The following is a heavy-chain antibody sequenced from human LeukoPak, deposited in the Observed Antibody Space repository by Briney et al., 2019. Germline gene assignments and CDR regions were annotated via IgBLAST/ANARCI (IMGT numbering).Heavy chain of an antibody. V-gene: IGHV4-39*07. CDR2: IYYSGNT. CDR3: ARVGQLAFDY. CDR1: GGSFSTYY. J-gene: IGHJ4*02. Sequence: SETLSLTCAVYGGSFSTYYWGWIRQPPGKGLGWIGSIYYSGNTYYNPSLKSRVTILVDTSKNQFSLKLSSVTAADTAVYYCARVGQLAFDYWGQGTLVTVSS. D-gene: IGHD2-2*01.